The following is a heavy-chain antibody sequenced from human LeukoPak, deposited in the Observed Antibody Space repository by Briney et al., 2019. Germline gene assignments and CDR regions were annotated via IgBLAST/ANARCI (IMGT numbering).Heavy chain of an antibody. Sequence: SETLSLTCAVSGGSISSGGYSWSWIRQPPGKGLEWIGYIYHSGSTYYNPSLKSRVTISVDRSKNQFSLKLSSVTAADTAVYYCATLDDQWLVFDYWGQGTLVTVSS. CDR2: IYHSGST. CDR3: ATLDDQWLVFDY. CDR1: GGSISSGGYS. V-gene: IGHV4-30-2*01. J-gene: IGHJ4*02. D-gene: IGHD6-19*01.